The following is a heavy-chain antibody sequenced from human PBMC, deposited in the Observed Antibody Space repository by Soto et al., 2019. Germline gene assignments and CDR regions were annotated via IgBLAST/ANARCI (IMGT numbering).Heavy chain of an antibody. J-gene: IGHJ4*02. Sequence: GGSLKLSCQASGFNFDNYGMHWVRQAPGKGLEWVAVITYDGSFQYYADSVKGRFTISRDNSKNTLFLHLNTLKPEDTAVYHCAKDRVGGTFYTPLGFWGQGTLVTVSS. CDR3: AKDRVGGTFYTPLGF. V-gene: IGHV3-30*18. CDR1: GFNFDNYG. CDR2: ITYDGSFQ. D-gene: IGHD1-7*01.